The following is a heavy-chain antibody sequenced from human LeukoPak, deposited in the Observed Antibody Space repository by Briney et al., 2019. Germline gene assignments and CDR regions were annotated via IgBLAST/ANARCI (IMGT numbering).Heavy chain of an antibody. D-gene: IGHD6-6*01. V-gene: IGHV3-30*14. CDR2: ISYDGSNK. CDR3: VKERSFRSFSSSSNFDY. CDR1: GFTFSSYA. J-gene: IGHJ4*02. Sequence: GGSLRLSCAASGFTFSSYAMHWVRQAPGKGLEGVAVISYDGSNKYYADSVKGRFTISRDNSKNTLYLQMSSLRAADTAMYYCVKERSFRSFSSSSNFDYWGQGTLVTVSS.